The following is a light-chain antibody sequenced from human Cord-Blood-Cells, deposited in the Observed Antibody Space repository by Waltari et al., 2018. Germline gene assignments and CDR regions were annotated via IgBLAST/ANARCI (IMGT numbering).Light chain of an antibody. CDR1: QDISNY. CDR2: EAS. CDR3: QQYDNLPYT. V-gene: IGKV1-33*01. J-gene: IGKJ2*01. Sequence: DIQMTQSPSSLSASVGDRVTITCQASQDISNYLNWYQQKPGKAPKPLIYEASNLETGVPTRFNGRGSWKEFNFTIRRLQPEDIATYYCQQYDNLPYTFGQGTKLEIK.